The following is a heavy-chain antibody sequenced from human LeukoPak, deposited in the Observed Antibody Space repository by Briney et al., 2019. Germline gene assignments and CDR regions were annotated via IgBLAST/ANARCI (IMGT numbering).Heavy chain of an antibody. CDR3: AGARSYSGSLYFDY. Sequence: SETLSLTCAVYGGSFSGYYWSWIRQPPGKGLEWIGEINHSGSTNYNPSLKSRVTISVDTSKNQFSLKLSSVTAADTAVYYCAGARSYSGSLYFDYWGQGTLVTVSS. CDR1: GGSFSGYY. V-gene: IGHV4-34*01. CDR2: INHSGST. D-gene: IGHD1-26*01. J-gene: IGHJ4*02.